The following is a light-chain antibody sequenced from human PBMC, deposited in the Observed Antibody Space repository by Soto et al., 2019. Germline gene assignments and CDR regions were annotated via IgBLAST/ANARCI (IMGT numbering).Light chain of an antibody. CDR2: KAS. V-gene: IGKV1-5*03. CDR3: QHYNSYAPT. Sequence: DIQMTQSPSTLSASVGDRVTITCRASQSISSWLAWYQQKPGKAPKLLIYKASSLESGVPSRFSGSGSGTEFTLTISRLHPDDFATYYCQHYNSYAPTYGQGTQEDIK. CDR1: QSISSW. J-gene: IGKJ1*01.